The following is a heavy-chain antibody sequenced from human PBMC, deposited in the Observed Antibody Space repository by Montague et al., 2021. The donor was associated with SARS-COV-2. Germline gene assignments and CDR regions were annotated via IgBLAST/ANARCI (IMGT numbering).Heavy chain of an antibody. CDR1: GFSLSTGGMR. Sequence: PALVKPTQTLTLTCTFSGFSLSTGGMRASWIRQPPGKALEWLAXXXWXXXKFXSTSLKTRLTISKDTSKNPVVLTMTNMDPVDTATYYCARSYYDILTAYYTPFDYWGQGTLVTVSS. CDR2: XXWXXXK. J-gene: IGHJ4*02. CDR3: ARSYYDILTAYYTPFDY. D-gene: IGHD3-9*01. V-gene: IGHV2-70*04.